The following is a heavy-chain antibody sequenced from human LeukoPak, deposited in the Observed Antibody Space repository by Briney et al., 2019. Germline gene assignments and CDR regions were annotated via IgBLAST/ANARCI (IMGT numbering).Heavy chain of an antibody. D-gene: IGHD3-10*01. J-gene: IGHJ4*03. V-gene: IGHV4-34*01. CDR3: ARVPHYYFGYGYFDS. CDR2: IDQSGTT. Sequence: PSETLSLTCAVYGGTFSGYYWSWIRQPPGKGLEWIGEIDQSGTTNYHTSLKSRVSISVDTSKKQFSLTLTSMTAADTAVYYCARVPHYYFGYGYFDSWGQGTLVTVSS. CDR1: GGTFSGYY.